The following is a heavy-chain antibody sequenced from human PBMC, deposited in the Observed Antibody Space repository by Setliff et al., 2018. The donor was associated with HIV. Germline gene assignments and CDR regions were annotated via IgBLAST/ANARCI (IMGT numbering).Heavy chain of an antibody. Sequence: SETLFLTCNVSGASTNAYFLSWVRHPAGKGLEWIGHIYNSGITNHNPSLKSRVTMSLDTSKEQFSLRLRSVTAADTAIYYCAREPSPSQWQPLYFDVWGRGILVTVSS. CDR2: IYNSGIT. CDR1: GASTNAYF. CDR3: AREPSPSQWQPLYFDV. V-gene: IGHV4-4*07. D-gene: IGHD6-19*01. J-gene: IGHJ4*02.